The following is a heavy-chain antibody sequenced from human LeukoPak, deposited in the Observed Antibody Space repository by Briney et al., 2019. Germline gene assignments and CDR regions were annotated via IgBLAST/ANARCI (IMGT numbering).Heavy chain of an antibody. J-gene: IGHJ4*02. V-gene: IGHV1-2*02. CDR2: INPNSGGT. CDR1: GYAFTCYY. Sequence: ASVQVSCKASGYAFTCYYMHWVRPAPGQGLEWMGWINPNSGGTNYAQKFQGRVTMTRDTSISTAYMELSRLRSDDTAVYYCARVGRRHGYKLLFDYWGQGTLVTVSS. CDR3: ARVGRRHGYKLLFDY. D-gene: IGHD5-24*01.